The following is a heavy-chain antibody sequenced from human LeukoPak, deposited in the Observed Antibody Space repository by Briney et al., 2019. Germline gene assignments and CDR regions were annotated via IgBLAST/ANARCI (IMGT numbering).Heavy chain of an antibody. CDR2: ISSGGSTI. J-gene: IGHJ4*02. CDR3: ARVSSGWYVVDQ. V-gene: IGHV3-48*03. CDR1: GFTFSSYE. Sequence: PGGSLRLSCAASGFTFSSYEMNWVRQAPGKGLEWVSYISSGGSTIYYADSVKGRFTISRGNAEKSLYLQMNSLRAEDTAVYYCARVSSGWYVVDQWGRGTLVTVSS. D-gene: IGHD6-19*01.